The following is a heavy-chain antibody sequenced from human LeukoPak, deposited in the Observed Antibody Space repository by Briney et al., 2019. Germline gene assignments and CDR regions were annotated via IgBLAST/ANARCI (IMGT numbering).Heavy chain of an antibody. J-gene: IGHJ4*02. D-gene: IGHD2-8*01. CDR2: ISSSSSTI. CDR1: GFTFSSYS. CDR3: ARENIVLMVYAGIDY. Sequence: GGSLRLSCAASGFTFSSYSMNWVRQAPGKGLEWVSYISSSSSTIYYADSVKGRFTISRDNAKNSLYLQMNSLRAEDTAVYYCARENIVLMVYAGIDYWGQGTLVTVSS. V-gene: IGHV3-48*04.